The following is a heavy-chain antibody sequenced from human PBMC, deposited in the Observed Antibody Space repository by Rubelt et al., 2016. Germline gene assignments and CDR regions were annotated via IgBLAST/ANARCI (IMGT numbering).Heavy chain of an antibody. J-gene: IGHJ4*02. CDR3: ARGITNFGGIYYFDY. D-gene: IGHD3-3*01. CDR2: ISTSSSYI. V-gene: IGHV3-21*01. Sequence: GLEWVSSISTSSSYIYYADSVKGRFTISRDNAKNSLYLQMNGLRPADTAVYYCARGITNFGGIYYFDYWGQGALVTVSS.